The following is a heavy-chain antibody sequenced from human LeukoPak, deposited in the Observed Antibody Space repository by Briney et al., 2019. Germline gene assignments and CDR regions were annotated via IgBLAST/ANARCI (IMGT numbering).Heavy chain of an antibody. D-gene: IGHD4-17*01. V-gene: IGHV3-21*01. CDR1: GFTLSSYS. Sequence: GGSLRLSCAASGFTLSSYSMNWVRQAPGKGLEWVSSIRSSSSYIYYRDSVKGRFTISRDNAKNSLYLQMNSLRAEDTAVYYCARDGAIDYGDYSLSLWGQGTLVTVSS. CDR2: IRSSSSYI. CDR3: ARDGAIDYGDYSLSL. J-gene: IGHJ4*02.